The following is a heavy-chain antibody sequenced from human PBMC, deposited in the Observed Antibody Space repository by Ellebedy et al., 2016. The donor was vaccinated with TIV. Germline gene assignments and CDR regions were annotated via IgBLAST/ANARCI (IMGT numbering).Heavy chain of an antibody. V-gene: IGHV3-7*03. CDR3: AKENRSASLFTLSCYFDL. CDR1: GFTSSTYW. CDR2: INQDGSEK. J-gene: IGHJ2*01. Sequence: PAGSLRLSCAASGFTSSTYWMSWVLQAPGKGLEWVANINQDGSEKYYLDTVKGRFDISRDNANNSLYLKMNRLRADDTAVYYCAKENRSASLFTLSCYFDLWGRGTLVTVSS. D-gene: IGHD3-22*01.